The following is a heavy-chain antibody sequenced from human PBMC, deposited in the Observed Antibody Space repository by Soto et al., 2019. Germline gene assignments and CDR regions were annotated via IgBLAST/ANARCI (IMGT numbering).Heavy chain of an antibody. Sequence: SETLSLTCTVSGGSISSGGYYWSWIRQHPGKGLEWIGYIYYSGSTYYNPSLKSRVTISVDTSKNQFSLKLSSVTAADTAVYYCARATNTLATVTTFLVDYWGQGTLVTVSS. D-gene: IGHD4-17*01. CDR2: IYYSGST. CDR1: GGSISSGGYY. CDR3: ARATNTLATVTTFLVDY. V-gene: IGHV4-31*03. J-gene: IGHJ4*02.